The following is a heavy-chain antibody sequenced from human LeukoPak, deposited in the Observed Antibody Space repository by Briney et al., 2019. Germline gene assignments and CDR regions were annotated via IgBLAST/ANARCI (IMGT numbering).Heavy chain of an antibody. Sequence: GGSLRLSCAASEFTFSNYDMHWVRQAPGKGLEWVAVISYGGSNRYYVDSVKVRCTISRDNYNYTKNLKLNSKRAEDTAVYYCAKVYGPYYYDSSLDIWGQGTMVTVSS. D-gene: IGHD3-22*01. J-gene: IGHJ3*02. V-gene: IGHV3-30*18. CDR3: AKVYGPYYYDSSLDI. CDR2: ISYGGSNR. CDR1: EFTFSNYD.